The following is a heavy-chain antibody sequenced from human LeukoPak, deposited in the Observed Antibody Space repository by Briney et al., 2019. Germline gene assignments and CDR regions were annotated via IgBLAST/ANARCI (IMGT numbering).Heavy chain of an antibody. CDR1: GGSISSYY. CDR2: IYYSGST. D-gene: IGHD1-20*01. Sequence: SETLSLTCTVSGGSISSYYWSWIRQPPGKGLEWIGYIYYSGSTNYNPSLKSRVTISVDTSKNQFSLKLSSVTAADTAVYYCARIITGRSKDYYYYYMDVWGKGTTVTVSS. CDR3: ARIITGRSKDYYYYYMDV. J-gene: IGHJ6*03. V-gene: IGHV4-59*01.